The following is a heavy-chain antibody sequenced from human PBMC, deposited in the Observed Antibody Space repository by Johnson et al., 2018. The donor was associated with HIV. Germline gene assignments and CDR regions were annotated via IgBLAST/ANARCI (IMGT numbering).Heavy chain of an antibody. CDR2: ITYDGSNK. CDR1: GFTFSSYG. V-gene: IGHV3-30*18. CDR3: AKGLRWIDAYDF. J-gene: IGHJ3*01. Sequence: QVQLVESGGGVVQPGRSLRLSCAASGFTFSSYGMHWVRQAPGKGLEWVAVITYDGSNKYYADSVKGRFSISRDNSKNTVDLRMNSLRTEDTAVYWCAKGLRWIDAYDFWGQGTMVAVSS. D-gene: IGHD4-23*01.